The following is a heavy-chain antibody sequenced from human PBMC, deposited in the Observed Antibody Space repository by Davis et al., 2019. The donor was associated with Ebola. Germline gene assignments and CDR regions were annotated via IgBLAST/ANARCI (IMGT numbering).Heavy chain of an antibody. CDR1: GYSFTSYW. CDR2: IYPGT. J-gene: IGHJ4*02. CDR3: ARRVRYASSWYFDY. D-gene: IGHD6-13*01. V-gene: IGHV5-51*01. Sequence: GESLKISCKGSGYSFTSYWIGWVRQMPGRGLEWMGIIYPGTKYSPSFRGQVTISADKSISTAYLQWSSLKASDTAMYYCARRVRYASSWYFDYWGQGTLVTVSS.